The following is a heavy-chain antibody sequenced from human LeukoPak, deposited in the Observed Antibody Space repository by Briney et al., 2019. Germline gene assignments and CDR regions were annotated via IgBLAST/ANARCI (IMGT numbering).Heavy chain of an antibody. V-gene: IGHV4-59*01. D-gene: IGHD2-15*01. CDR1: GGSISSYY. J-gene: IGHJ1*01. Sequence: SETLSLTCTVSGGSISSYYWSWIRPPPRKGLERIGYINYSGTTNYNPSLKSRVTISVDTSKNQFSLKLSSVTAADTAVYYCAREDYCSGGSCYSGYFQHWGQGTLVTVSS. CDR3: AREDYCSGGSCYSGYFQH. CDR2: INYSGTT.